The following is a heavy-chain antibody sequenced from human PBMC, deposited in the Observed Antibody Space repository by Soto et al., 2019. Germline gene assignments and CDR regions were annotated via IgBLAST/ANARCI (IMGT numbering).Heavy chain of an antibody. V-gene: IGHV4-31*03. CDR2: IYYSGST. J-gene: IGHJ4*02. CDR1: GGSISSGGYY. CDR3: ARALYYDFWSGYYTGIGYFDY. D-gene: IGHD3-3*01. Sequence: TSETLSLTCTVSGGSISSGGYYWSWIRQHPGKGLEWIGYIYYSGSTYYKPSLKSRVNISVDTSKNQISLKLSSVTAADTAVYYFARALYYDFWSGYYTGIGYFDYWGQGTLVTVSS.